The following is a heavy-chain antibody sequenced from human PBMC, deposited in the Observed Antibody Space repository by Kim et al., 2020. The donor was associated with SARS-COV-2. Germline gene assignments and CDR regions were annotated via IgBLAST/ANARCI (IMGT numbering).Heavy chain of an antibody. CDR1: GFTFSSYA. Sequence: GGSLRLSCAASGFTFSSYAMSWVRQAPGKGLEWVSAISGSGGSTYYADSVKGRFTISRDNSKNTLYLQMNSLRAEDTAVYYCAKATHSLWRAGDFDYWGQGTLVTVSS. D-gene: IGHD6-19*01. V-gene: IGHV3-23*01. CDR3: AKATHSLWRAGDFDY. CDR2: ISGSGGST. J-gene: IGHJ4*02.